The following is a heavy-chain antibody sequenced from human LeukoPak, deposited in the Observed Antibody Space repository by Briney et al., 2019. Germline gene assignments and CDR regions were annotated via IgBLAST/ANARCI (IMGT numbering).Heavy chain of an antibody. CDR1: GFTFSSYW. CDR3: AKDRVRWRETTFWFDP. Sequence: PGGSLRLSCAASGFTFSSYWMHWVRQAPGKGLEWVSAISGSGGSTYYADSVKGRFTISRDNSKNTLYLQMNSLRAEDTAVYYCAKDRVRWRETTFWFDPWGQGTLVTVSS. J-gene: IGHJ5*02. CDR2: ISGSGGST. D-gene: IGHD4-23*01. V-gene: IGHV3-23*01.